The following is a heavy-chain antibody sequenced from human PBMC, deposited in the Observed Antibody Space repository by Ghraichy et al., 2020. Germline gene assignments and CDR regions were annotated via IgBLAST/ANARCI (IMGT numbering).Heavy chain of an antibody. V-gene: IGHV4-34*01. CDR3: SRRTRAYAYVWGSYRS. D-gene: IGHD3-16*02. CDR2: INHSVST. J-gene: IGHJ5*02. CDR1: GGSFSGYY. Sequence: SETLSLTCAVSGGSFSGYYFCWICQRQRQGLEWIGEINHSVSTNFNPSLTIRVTISIDTSTNQFSLKLSSVTAADTAVYYCSRRTRAYAYVWGSYRSWGQGTLVTASS.